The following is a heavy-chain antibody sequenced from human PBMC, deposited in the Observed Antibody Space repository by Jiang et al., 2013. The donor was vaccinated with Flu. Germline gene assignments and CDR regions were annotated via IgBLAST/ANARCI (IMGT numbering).Heavy chain of an antibody. D-gene: IGHD4-17*01. J-gene: IGHJ4*02. CDR1: DYSISSGYY. V-gene: IGHV4-38-2*01. Sequence: LLKPSETLSLTCDVFDYSISSGYYWGWIRQPPGKGLEWIGSIYHSDNPDHSGSTEYNPSLKSRVTISVDTSKNQFSLKLNSVTAADTAVYYCASQLRLTTVPPPFDYWAREP. CDR3: ASQLRLTTVPPPFDY. CDR2: IYHSDNPDHSGST.